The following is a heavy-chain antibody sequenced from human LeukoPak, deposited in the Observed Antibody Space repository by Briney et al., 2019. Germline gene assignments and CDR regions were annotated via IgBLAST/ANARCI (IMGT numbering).Heavy chain of an antibody. CDR3: AKDRPRIDY. CDR2: ISGSGGNT. V-gene: IGHV3-23*01. J-gene: IGHJ4*02. Sequence: GGSLRLSCAASGFTFSSYAMGWVRQAPGTGLEWVSAISGSGGNTYYADSVKGRFAISRDNSRNTLYLQMNSLRAEDTAVYYCAKDRPRIDYWGQGTLVTVSS. CDR1: GFTFSSYA.